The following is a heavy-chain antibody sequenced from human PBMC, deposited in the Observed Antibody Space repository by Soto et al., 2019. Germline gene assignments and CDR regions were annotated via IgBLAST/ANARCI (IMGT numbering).Heavy chain of an antibody. D-gene: IGHD3-10*01. J-gene: IGHJ1*01. V-gene: IGHV1-18*04. CDR3: ARDQTYYGSGYYYSDS. Sequence: ASVKVSCKASGYTLISYGISWVRQAPGQGLEWVGWMTAFNGKADYAQIFQDRVTMTTDTSTSTAYMELRSLRSDDTAVYYCARDQTYYGSGYYYSDSWGQGALVKVSS. CDR2: MTAFNGKA. CDR1: GYTLISYG.